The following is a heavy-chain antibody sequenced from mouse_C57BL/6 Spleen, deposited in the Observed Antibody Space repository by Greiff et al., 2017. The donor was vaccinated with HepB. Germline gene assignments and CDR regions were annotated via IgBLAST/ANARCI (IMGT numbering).Heavy chain of an antibody. D-gene: IGHD2-4*01. Sequence: EVMLVESGGGLVQPGGSLKLSCAASGFTFSDYYMYWVRQTPEKRLEWVAYISNGGGSTYYPDTVKGRFTISRDNAKNTLYLQMSRLKSEDTAMYYCARRDYDEDYYAMDYWGQGTSVTVSS. CDR2: ISNGGGST. V-gene: IGHV5-12*01. CDR1: GFTFSDYY. J-gene: IGHJ4*01. CDR3: ARRDYDEDYYAMDY.